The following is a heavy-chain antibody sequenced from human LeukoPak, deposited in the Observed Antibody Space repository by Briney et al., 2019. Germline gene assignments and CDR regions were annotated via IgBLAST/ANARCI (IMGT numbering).Heavy chain of an antibody. Sequence: SETLSLTCSVSGDSMNNYYWSWMRQTAGKGLEWIGRISTSGSSSYNPSLKSRVTISVDTSKNQFSLKLSSVTAADTAVYYCARRRGGIAAAGPFDYWGQGTLVTVSS. V-gene: IGHV4-4*07. CDR2: ISTSGSS. CDR3: ARRRGGIAAAGPFDY. D-gene: IGHD6-13*01. J-gene: IGHJ4*02. CDR1: GDSMNNYY.